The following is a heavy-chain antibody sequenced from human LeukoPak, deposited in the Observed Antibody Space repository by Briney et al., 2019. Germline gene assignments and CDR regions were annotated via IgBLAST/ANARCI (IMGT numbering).Heavy chain of an antibody. V-gene: IGHV3-11*06. CDR3: ARDHSSSWYAAGAFDI. CDR2: ISSSSSYT. Sequence: GSLRLSCAASGFTFSDYYMSWIRQAPGKGLEWVSYISSSSSYTNYADSVKGRFTISRDNAKNSLYLQMNSLRAEDTAVYYCARDHSSSWYAAGAFDIWGQGTMVTVS. CDR1: GFTFSDYY. D-gene: IGHD6-13*01. J-gene: IGHJ3*02.